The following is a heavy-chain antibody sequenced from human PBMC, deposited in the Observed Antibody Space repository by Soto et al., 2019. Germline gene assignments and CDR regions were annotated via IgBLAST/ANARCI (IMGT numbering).Heavy chain of an antibody. CDR1: GFTFSSYA. V-gene: IGHV3-30-3*01. D-gene: IGHD2-21*01. Sequence: PGGSLRLSCAASGFTFSSYAMHWVRQAPGKGLEWVAVISYDGSNKYYADSVKGRFTISRDNSKNTLYLQMNSLRAEDTAVYYWFVSVAVTELSFRENWF. CDR2: ISYDGSNK. J-gene: IGHJ5*01. CDR3: FVSVAVTELSFRENWF.